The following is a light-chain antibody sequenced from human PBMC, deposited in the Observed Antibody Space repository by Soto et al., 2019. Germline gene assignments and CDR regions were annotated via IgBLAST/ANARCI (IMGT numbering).Light chain of an antibody. V-gene: IGKV1D-12*01. CDR2: AAT. CDR1: QDIGSW. CDR3: QQANSLPIT. Sequence: DIQMTQAPFCVSASVGDGVTITCRASQDIGSWLAWYQQKPGKAPNLLIYAATNLQNGVPSRFSGSGSGTDFTLTIDSLQPEDFATYYCQQANSLPITYGQGTRLEIK. J-gene: IGKJ5*01.